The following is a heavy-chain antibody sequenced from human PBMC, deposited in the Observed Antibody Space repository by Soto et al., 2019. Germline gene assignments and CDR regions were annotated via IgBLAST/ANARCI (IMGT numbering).Heavy chain of an antibody. D-gene: IGHD4-17*01. Sequence: QITLKESGPTLVKPTQTLTLTCTFSGFSLSTSGVGVVWLRQPPGKALEWLALVYWDDDKRYSPSLKSRLTITQDTSKNQVLLTMINMDHVDTATYYCAHSSSRWPLGYWGQGALVTVSS. J-gene: IGHJ4*02. CDR1: GFSLSTSGVG. CDR2: VYWDDDK. CDR3: AHSSSRWPLGY. V-gene: IGHV2-5*02.